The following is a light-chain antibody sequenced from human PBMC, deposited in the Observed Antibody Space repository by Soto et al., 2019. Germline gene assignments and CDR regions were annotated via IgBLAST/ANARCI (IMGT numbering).Light chain of an antibody. CDR3: QQYNNWPPIT. CDR1: QSVSSN. V-gene: IGKV3-15*01. J-gene: IGKJ5*01. Sequence: EIVMTQSPATLSVSPGERTTVSCRVSQSVSSNLAWYQQKPGQAPRLLFYDASTRATGIPVMFSGSGSGTEITLTISRLQSEDFAVYYCQQYNNWPPITFGQGTRLEI. CDR2: DAS.